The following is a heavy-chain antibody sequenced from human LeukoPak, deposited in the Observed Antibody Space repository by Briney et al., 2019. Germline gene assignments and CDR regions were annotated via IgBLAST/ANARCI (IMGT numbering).Heavy chain of an antibody. CDR1: GFTFSSYA. D-gene: IGHD6-13*01. V-gene: IGHV3-30*14. J-gene: IGHJ4*02. Sequence: GGSLRLSCAASGFTFSSYAMHWVRQAPGKGLEWVAVISYDGSNKYYADSVKGRFTISRDNSKNTLYLQMNSLRAEDTAVYYCAREEGSPVWFDYWGQGTLVTVSS. CDR2: ISYDGSNK. CDR3: AREEGSPVWFDY.